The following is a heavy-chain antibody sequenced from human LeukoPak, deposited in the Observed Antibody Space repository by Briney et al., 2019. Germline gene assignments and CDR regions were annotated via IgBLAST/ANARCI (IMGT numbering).Heavy chain of an antibody. Sequence: SGGSLRLSCAASGFTFSSYWMHWVRQAPGKGLVWVSRISSDGSSTSYAASVKGRFTISRDNAKNTLYLQMNSLRAEDTAIYYCARTLSGSYYVGDYWGQGTLVTVSS. CDR2: ISSDGSST. CDR1: GFTFSSYW. J-gene: IGHJ4*02. V-gene: IGHV3-74*01. CDR3: ARTLSGSYYVGDY. D-gene: IGHD1-26*01.